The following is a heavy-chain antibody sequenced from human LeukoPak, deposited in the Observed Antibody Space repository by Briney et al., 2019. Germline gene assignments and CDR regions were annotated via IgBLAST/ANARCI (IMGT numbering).Heavy chain of an antibody. CDR3: ARDRFWNQYDP. CDR2: ISSSSSYI. CDR1: GFTFSSYS. V-gene: IGHV3-21*01. D-gene: IGHD1-1*01. J-gene: IGHJ5*02. Sequence: GGSLRLSCAASGFTFSSYSMNWVRQAPGKGLEWVSSISSSSSYIYYADSVKGRFTISRDNAKNTLYLQMNSLRVDDTAVYYCARDRFWNQYDPWGQGTLVTVSS.